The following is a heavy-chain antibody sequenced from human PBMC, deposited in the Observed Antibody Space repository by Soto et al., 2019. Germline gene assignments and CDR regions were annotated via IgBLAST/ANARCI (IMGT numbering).Heavy chain of an antibody. D-gene: IGHD3-10*01. Sequence: GGSLRLSCAASGFTFSSYGMHWVGQAPGKGLEWVAVISYDGSNKYYADSVKGRFTISRDNSKNTLYLQMNSLRAEDTAVYYCAKSEITMVRGVPTLDYWGQGTLVTVSS. CDR2: ISYDGSNK. J-gene: IGHJ4*02. CDR3: AKSEITMVRGVPTLDY. V-gene: IGHV3-30*18. CDR1: GFTFSSYG.